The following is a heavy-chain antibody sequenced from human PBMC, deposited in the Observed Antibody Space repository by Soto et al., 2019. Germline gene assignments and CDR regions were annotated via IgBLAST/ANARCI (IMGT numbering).Heavy chain of an antibody. Sequence: SETLSLTCTVSGGSISSYYWSWIRQPPGKGLEWIGYIYYSGSTKYNPSKKSRDNKSVDTTKKKLSLKMNTVTAADTAVYYCARRYGSAFDIWGQGTMVT. CDR2: IYYSGST. CDR3: ARRYGSAFDI. CDR1: GGSISSYY. J-gene: IGHJ3*02. D-gene: IGHD3-10*01. V-gene: IGHV4-59*01.